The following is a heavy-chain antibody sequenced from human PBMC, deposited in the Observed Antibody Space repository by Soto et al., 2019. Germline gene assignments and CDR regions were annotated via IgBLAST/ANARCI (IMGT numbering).Heavy chain of an antibody. J-gene: IGHJ4*02. D-gene: IGHD2-15*01. CDR2: IYPSATI. V-gene: IGHV4-30-2*06. CDR3: APYGAFAKYCFDN. Sequence: SETLSLTCAVSGGSITTRGFSWNWIRQSPGKGLEWIGCIYPSATIFYNPSLNSRVTISLDMSTNQFSQRLNAVTAADTDVYSRAPYGAFAKYCFDNWGRGALVTVSS. CDR1: GGSITTRGFS.